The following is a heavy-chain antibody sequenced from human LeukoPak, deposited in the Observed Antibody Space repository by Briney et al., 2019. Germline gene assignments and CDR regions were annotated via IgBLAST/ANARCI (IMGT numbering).Heavy chain of an antibody. CDR2: IIFSGDNT. J-gene: IGHJ3*01. CDR1: GFTFRDSA. V-gene: IGHV3-23*01. Sequence: GGSLRLSCAASGFTFRDSAMTWVRQAPGTGRQWVSLIIFSGDNTYCADSVKGRFTISRDNAKDTLYLQMNSLRAEDTAIYYCARDIELSTWGLGTTVTVSS. D-gene: IGHD3-16*02. CDR3: ARDIELST.